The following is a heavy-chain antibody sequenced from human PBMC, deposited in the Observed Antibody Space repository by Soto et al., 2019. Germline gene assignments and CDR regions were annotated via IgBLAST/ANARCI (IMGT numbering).Heavy chain of an antibody. V-gene: IGHV1-3*01. CDR3: ARDKCSSTSCYLLNY. D-gene: IGHD2-2*01. J-gene: IGHJ4*02. CDR2: INAGNGNT. CDR1: GYTFTSYA. Sequence: ASVKVSCKASGYTFTSYAMHWVRQAPGQRLEWMGWINAGNGNTKYSQKFQGRVTITRDTSASTAYMELSSLRSEDTAVYYCARDKCSSTSCYLLNYWGQGTLVTVSS.